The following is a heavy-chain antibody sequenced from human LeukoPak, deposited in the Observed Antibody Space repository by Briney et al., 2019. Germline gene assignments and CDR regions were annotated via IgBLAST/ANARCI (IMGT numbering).Heavy chain of an antibody. CDR1: GGSITGGGYS. D-gene: IGHD6-19*01. Sequence: SETLSLTCTVSGGSITGGGYSWSWIRQAPGKGLEWIGYFYHGGSTSYNPSLRSRVTISVDRSKNQFSLKLTSVTAADTAVYYCARVRLGIAVAVYFDSWGQGTLVTVSS. J-gene: IGHJ4*02. CDR2: FYHGGST. CDR3: ARVRLGIAVAVYFDS. V-gene: IGHV4-30-2*01.